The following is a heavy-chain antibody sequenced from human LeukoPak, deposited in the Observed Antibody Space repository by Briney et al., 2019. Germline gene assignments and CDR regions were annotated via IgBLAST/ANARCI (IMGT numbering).Heavy chain of an antibody. J-gene: IGHJ4*02. V-gene: IGHV3-23*01. CDR2: ISGSGGST. Sequence: GGSLRLSCAASGCTFSSYGMSWVRQAPGKGLEWVSAISGSGGSTYYADSVKGRFTISRDNSKNTLYLQMNSLRAEDTAVYYCAKVQNYDSSGAFDYWGQGTLVTVSS. D-gene: IGHD3-22*01. CDR1: GCTFSSYG. CDR3: AKVQNYDSSGAFDY.